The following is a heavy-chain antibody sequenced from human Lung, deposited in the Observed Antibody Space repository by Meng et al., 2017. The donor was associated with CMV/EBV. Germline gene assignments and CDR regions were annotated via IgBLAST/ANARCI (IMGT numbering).Heavy chain of an antibody. Sequence: SXAASGFSVNSNFMNWVRQAPGKGLEWVGRIKSRPSGGTADYAAAVRGRFTISRVNSINTLYLHMNSLKIGDTAVYYCAKDVPFTGGALVHWGQGAXVTVSS. CDR3: AKDVPFTGGALVH. D-gene: IGHD2-15*01. V-gene: IGHV3-15*01. CDR2: IKSRPSGGTA. CDR1: GFSVNSNF. J-gene: IGHJ4*02.